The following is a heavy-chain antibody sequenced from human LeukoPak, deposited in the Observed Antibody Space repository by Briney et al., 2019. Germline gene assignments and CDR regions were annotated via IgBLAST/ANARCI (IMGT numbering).Heavy chain of an antibody. Sequence: SETLSLTCAVYGGSSSGYYWSWIRQPPGKGLEWIAEINHSGSTNYNPSLKSRVTISVDTSKNQFSLKLSSVTAADTAVYYCARGPHTGVNYYDSSGYYYWGQGTLVTVSS. CDR3: ARGPHTGVNYYDSSGYYY. J-gene: IGHJ4*02. V-gene: IGHV4-34*01. CDR2: INHSGST. CDR1: GGSSSGYY. D-gene: IGHD3-22*01.